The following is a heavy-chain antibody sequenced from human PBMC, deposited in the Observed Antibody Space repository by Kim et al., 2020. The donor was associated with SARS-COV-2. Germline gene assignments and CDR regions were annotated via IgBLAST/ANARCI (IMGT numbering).Heavy chain of an antibody. J-gene: IGHJ6*02. V-gene: IGHV3-33*01. D-gene: IGHD2-2*01. CDR2: IWYDGSNK. CDR3: ARDWWGHGCSSIGCSTMDV. CDR1: GFTFSNYG. Sequence: GGSLRLSCAASGFTFSNYGMHWVRQAPGKGLEWVALIWYDGSNKYYADSVKGRFTISRDNSKNTLLLQMNSLRAEDTAVYYCARDWWGHGCSSIGCSTMDVWGQGTTVTVSS.